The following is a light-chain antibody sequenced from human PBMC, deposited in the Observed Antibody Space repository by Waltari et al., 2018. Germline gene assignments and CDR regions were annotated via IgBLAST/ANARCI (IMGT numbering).Light chain of an antibody. CDR1: SGRIASNY. J-gene: IGLJ2*01. CDR3: QSYDSSNVV. Sequence: NFMLTQPHSVSESAGKTVTISCTRSSGRIASNYVQWYQQRPGSSPTTVIYEDNQRPSGVPDRFSGSIDSSSNSASLTISGLKTEDEADYYCQSYDSSNVVFGGGTKLTVL. V-gene: IGLV6-57*01. CDR2: EDN.